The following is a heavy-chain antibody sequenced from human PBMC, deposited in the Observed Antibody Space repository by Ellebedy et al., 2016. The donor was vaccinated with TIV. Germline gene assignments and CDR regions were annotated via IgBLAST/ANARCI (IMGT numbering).Heavy chain of an antibody. D-gene: IGHD1-26*01. CDR2: VWPGDSDA. CDR1: GYKFTNYW. V-gene: IGHV5-51*01. J-gene: IGHJ4*02. Sequence: GGSLRLSCKGSGYKFTNYWIGWVRQMPGNGLEWMGIVWPGDSDARYSTSFQGQVTISVDKSISTAYLQWSSLRASDSAMYYCARQGGSYWANLDSWGQGTLVTVSS. CDR3: ARQGGSYWANLDS.